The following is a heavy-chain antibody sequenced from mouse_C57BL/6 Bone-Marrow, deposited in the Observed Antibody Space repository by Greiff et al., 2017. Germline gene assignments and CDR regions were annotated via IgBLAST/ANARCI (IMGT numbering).Heavy chain of an antibody. CDR1: GYTFTGSW. Sequence: QVQLQQSGAELMKPGASVKLSCKATGYTFTGSWIEWVKQRPGHGLEWIGEMLPGSGSTNYNEKFKGKATFTADTSSNTAYMQLSSLTTEDSAIYYCAAYYSNYFDYWGQGATLTVSS. CDR3: AAYYSNYFDY. J-gene: IGHJ2*01. D-gene: IGHD2-5*01. CDR2: MLPGSGST. V-gene: IGHV1-9*01.